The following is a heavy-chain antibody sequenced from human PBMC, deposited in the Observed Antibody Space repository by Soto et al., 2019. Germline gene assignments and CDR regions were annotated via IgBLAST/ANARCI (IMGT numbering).Heavy chain of an antibody. J-gene: IGHJ4*02. Sequence: PSETLSLTCAVSGGSISSGGYSWGWIRQPPGKGLEWIGYIYHSGSPYYNPSLKSRVTISVDRSKNQFSLKLSSVPAADTAVYYCARAPDYGGRETLVTVSS. CDR1: GGSISSGGYS. V-gene: IGHV4-30-2*01. CDR2: IYHSGSP. CDR3: ARAPDY.